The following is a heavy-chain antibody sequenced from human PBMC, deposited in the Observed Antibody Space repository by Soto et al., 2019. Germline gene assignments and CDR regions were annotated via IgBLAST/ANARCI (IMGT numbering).Heavy chain of an antibody. V-gene: IGHV5-51*01. D-gene: IGHD3-10*01. Sequence: GASLKISCEGSGYSLTTHWINWVRQMPGKGLEWMGIIYPGDSDTRYSPSFQGQVTISADKSISTAYLQWSSLKASDTAMYYCARQIGSVTPDLDYWGQGTLVTVSS. CDR3: ARQIGSVTPDLDY. CDR2: IYPGDSDT. CDR1: GYSLTTHW. J-gene: IGHJ4*02.